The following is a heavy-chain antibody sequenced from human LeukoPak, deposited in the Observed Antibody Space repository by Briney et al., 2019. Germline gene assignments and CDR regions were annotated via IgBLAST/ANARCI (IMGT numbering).Heavy chain of an antibody. CDR3: ARRGPYYDSSGYYYGGLDY. CDR1: GSRFTNYW. Sequence: GASLKISFKGSGSRFTNYWIVWVRPMPGKGLEWMGIIYPGDSDTRYSPSFQGQVTISADKSISTAYLQWSSLKASDTAMYYCARRGPYYDSSGYYYGGLDYWGQGTLVTVSS. D-gene: IGHD3-22*01. CDR2: IYPGDSDT. V-gene: IGHV5-51*01. J-gene: IGHJ4*02.